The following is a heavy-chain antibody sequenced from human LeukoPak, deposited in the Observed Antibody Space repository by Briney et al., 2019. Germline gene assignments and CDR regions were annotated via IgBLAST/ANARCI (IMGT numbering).Heavy chain of an antibody. CDR2: ISYDGSNK. J-gene: IGHJ6*02. D-gene: IGHD3-10*01. V-gene: IGHV3-30*18. CDR1: GFTFSSYG. Sequence: PGGSLRLSCAASGFTFSSYGMHWVRQAPGKGLEWVAVISYDGSNKYYADSVKGRFTISRDNSKNTLYLQMNSLRAEDTAVYYCAKDRSEDYYGSGTDGMDVWGQGTTVTVSS. CDR3: AKDRSEDYYGSGTDGMDV.